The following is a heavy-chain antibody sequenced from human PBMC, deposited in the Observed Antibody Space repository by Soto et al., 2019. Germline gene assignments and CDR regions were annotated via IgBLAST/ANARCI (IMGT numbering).Heavy chain of an antibody. D-gene: IGHD2-15*01. CDR2: IVVGSGNT. Sequence: VNVSSEASGLTFTNSAMQSVRQARGQRLDCIGLIVVGSGNTNYAQKFQERVTITREMSTSTAYMELSSLRSEDTAVYYCAAVDCSGGSCYYRGAFDIWGQGTMVTVSS. V-gene: IGHV1-58*02. CDR3: AAVDCSGGSCYYRGAFDI. J-gene: IGHJ3*02. CDR1: GLTFTNSA.